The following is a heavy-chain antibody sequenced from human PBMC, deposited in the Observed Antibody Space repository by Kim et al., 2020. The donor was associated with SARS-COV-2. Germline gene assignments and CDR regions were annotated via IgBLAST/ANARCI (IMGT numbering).Heavy chain of an antibody. J-gene: IGHJ2*01. Sequence: SETLSLTCTVSGGSISSYYWSWIRQPPGKGLEWIGYIYYSGSTNYNPSLKSRVTISVDTSKNQFSLKLSSVTAADTAVYYCARLVESPWYFDLWGRGTLVTVSS. D-gene: IGHD2-15*01. CDR2: IYYSGST. CDR1: GGSISSYY. CDR3: ARLVESPWYFDL. V-gene: IGHV4-59*01.